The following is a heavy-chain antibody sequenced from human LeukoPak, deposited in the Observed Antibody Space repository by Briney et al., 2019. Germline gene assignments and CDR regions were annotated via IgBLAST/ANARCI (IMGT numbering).Heavy chain of an antibody. CDR1: GFTFSSYA. CDR2: ISYDGSNK. Sequence: GGSLRLSCAASGFTFSSYAMHWVRQAPGKGLEGGAVISYDGSNKYYADSVKGRFTISRDNSKNTLYLQMNSLRAEDTAVYYCARSALRGWQQLNWFDPWGQGTLVTVSS. CDR3: ARSALRGWQQLNWFDP. V-gene: IGHV3-30*01. J-gene: IGHJ5*02. D-gene: IGHD6-13*01.